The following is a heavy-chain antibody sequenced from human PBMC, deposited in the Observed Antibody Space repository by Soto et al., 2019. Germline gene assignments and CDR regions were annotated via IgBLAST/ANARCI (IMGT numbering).Heavy chain of an antibody. CDR2: IYYSGST. V-gene: IGHV4-59*08. J-gene: IGHJ4*02. D-gene: IGHD5-12*01. Sequence: SETLSLTCTVSGGSISSYYWSWIRQPPGKGLEWIGYIYYSGSTNYNPSLKSRVTISVDTSKNQFSLKLSSVTAADTAVYYCAWYSGYDPYYFDYWGQGTLVTVS. CDR3: AWYSGYDPYYFDY. CDR1: GGSISSYY.